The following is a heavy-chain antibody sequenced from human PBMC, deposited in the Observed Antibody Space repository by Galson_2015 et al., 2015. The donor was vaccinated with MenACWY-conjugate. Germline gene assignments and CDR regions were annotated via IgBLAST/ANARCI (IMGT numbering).Heavy chain of an antibody. V-gene: IGHV1-69*13. CDR1: GDSFNTYS. Sequence: SVKVSCKASGDSFNTYSFSWIRQAPGQGPEWLGGIIPVFHTTDYAQRFQGRLTITADESTSTVYVELSSLRSDDTAIYYRARPGGDYEQRTFFDYWGQGTLVTVSS. D-gene: IGHD4-17*01. J-gene: IGHJ4*02. CDR3: ARPGGDYEQRTFFDY. CDR2: IIPVFHTT.